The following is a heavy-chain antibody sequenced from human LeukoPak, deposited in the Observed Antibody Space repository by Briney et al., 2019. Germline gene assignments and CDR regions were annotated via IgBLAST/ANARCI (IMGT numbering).Heavy chain of an antibody. CDR1: GFTFGDYS. CDR2: INCNRGST. J-gene: IGHJ4*02. CDR3: ANGVLRLLSPCFDY. Sequence: GGSLRLSCAASGFTFGDYSMHWVRQAPGKGLEWVSGINCNRGSTSYADSVKGRFTISRDNAKNSLYLQMNSLRAGDTALYYCANGVLRLLSPCFDYWGQGTLVGVSS. D-gene: IGHD3-16*01. V-gene: IGHV3-9*01.